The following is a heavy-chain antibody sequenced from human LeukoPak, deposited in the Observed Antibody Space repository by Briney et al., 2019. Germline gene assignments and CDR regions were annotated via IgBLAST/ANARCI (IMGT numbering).Heavy chain of an antibody. Sequence: GGSLRLSCAASGFTFSSYGMHWVRQAPGKGLEWVAFIRYDGSNKYYADSVKGRFTISRDNSKNTLYLQMNSLRAEDTAVYYCAKSSSVPGYDILTGYYGGNWFDPWGQGTLVTVSS. CDR2: IRYDGSNK. D-gene: IGHD3-9*01. V-gene: IGHV3-30*02. J-gene: IGHJ5*02. CDR3: AKSSSVPGYDILTGYYGGNWFDP. CDR1: GFTFSSYG.